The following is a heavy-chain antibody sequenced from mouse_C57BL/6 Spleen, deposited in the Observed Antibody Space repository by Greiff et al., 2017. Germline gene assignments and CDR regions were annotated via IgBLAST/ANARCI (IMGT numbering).Heavy chain of an antibody. CDR2: IYPRSGNT. CDR3: AREYYDYDPFDY. CDR1: GYTFTSYG. V-gene: IGHV1-81*01. Sequence: VQLQESGAELARPGASVKLSCKASGYTFTSYGISWVKQRTGQGLEWIGEIYPRSGNTYYNEKFKGKATLTADKSSSTAYMELRSLTSEDSAVYFCAREYYDYDPFDYWGQGTTLTVSS. D-gene: IGHD2-4*01. J-gene: IGHJ2*01.